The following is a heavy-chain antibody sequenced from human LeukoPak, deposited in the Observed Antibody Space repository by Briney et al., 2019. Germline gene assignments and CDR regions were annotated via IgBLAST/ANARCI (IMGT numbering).Heavy chain of an antibody. V-gene: IGHV3-23*01. CDR2: ISNNGGYT. J-gene: IGHJ4*02. D-gene: IGHD2-15*01. Sequence: QPGGSLRLSCAASGFIFSSYSMSWVRQAPGKGLEWVSAISNNGGYTYYADSVQGRFTISRDNSKSTLCLQMNSLRAEDTAVYYCAKQLGYCSDGSCYFPYWGQGTLVTVSS. CDR3: AKQLGYCSDGSCYFPY. CDR1: GFIFSSYS.